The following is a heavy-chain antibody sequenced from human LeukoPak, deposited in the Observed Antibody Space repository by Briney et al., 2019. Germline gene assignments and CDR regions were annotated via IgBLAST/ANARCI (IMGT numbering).Heavy chain of an antibody. V-gene: IGHV3-13*01. J-gene: IGHJ4*02. CDR3: ARMGSACSSTSCYSWLDY. Sequence: GGSLRLSCAASGFTFSSYDMHWVRQATGKGLEWVSAIGTAGDTYYPGSVKGRFTISRENAKNSLYLQMNSLRAGDTAVYYCARMGSACSSTSCYSWLDYWGQGTLVTVSS. CDR2: IGTAGDT. CDR1: GFTFSSYD. D-gene: IGHD2-2*01.